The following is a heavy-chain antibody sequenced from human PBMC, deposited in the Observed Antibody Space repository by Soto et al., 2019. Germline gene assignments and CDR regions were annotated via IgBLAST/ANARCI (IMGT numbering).Heavy chain of an antibody. CDR3: ARDGSTSWYSYDYHGMDV. J-gene: IGHJ6*02. V-gene: IGHV3-7*05. D-gene: IGHD5-18*01. CDR1: GFTFRTYW. CDR2: INQDGSEK. Sequence: EVQLVESGGGLVQPGGSLRLSCGASGFTFRTYWLSWVRQVQGKGLEWVANINQDGSEKNYVDSVKGRFTISRDNAKNSLHLQMSSLRAEDTALYYCARDGSTSWYSYDYHGMDVWGQRTTVTVSS.